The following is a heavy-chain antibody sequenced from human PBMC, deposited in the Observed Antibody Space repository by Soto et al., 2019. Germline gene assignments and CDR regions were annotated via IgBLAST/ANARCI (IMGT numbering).Heavy chain of an antibody. CDR3: AKCGYSSTWYWYFDH. CDR1: GFTFSTYA. D-gene: IGHD6-13*01. Sequence: GGSLRLSCAASGFTFSTYAVSWVRQAPGKGLEWVSSMSGSGGSTYYADFVKGRFTISRDNSKNTLYLQMNNLRAEDTAVYYCAKCGYSSTWYWYFDHWGRGIMVTVS. CDR2: MSGSGGST. V-gene: IGHV3-23*01. J-gene: IGHJ2*01.